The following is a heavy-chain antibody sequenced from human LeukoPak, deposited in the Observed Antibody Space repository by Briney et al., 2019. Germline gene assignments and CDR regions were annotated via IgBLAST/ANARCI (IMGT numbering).Heavy chain of an antibody. CDR1: GGSFSGYY. CDR3: ARGTYCSSTSCFTDY. V-gene: IGHV4-34*01. J-gene: IGHJ4*02. Sequence: SETLPLTCAVYGGSFSGYYWSWIRQPPGKGLEWIGEINHSGGTNYNPSLKSRVTISVDTSKNQFSLKLSSVTAADTAVYYCARGTYCSSTSCFTDYWGQGTLVTVSS. CDR2: INHSGGT. D-gene: IGHD2-2*01.